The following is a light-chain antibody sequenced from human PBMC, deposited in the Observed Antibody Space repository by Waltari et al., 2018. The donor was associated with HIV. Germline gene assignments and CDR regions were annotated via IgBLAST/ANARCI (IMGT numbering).Light chain of an antibody. J-gene: IGLJ2*01. V-gene: IGLV2-14*03. CDR2: AVT. CDR3: STHTTSDTLI. Sequence: QSVLTQPPSVSGSPGQSVTISCTGTTSDFGRYNSVSWYQQDPGNVPKVIIYAVTIRPSVVPHRFSGSRSGNTASLTISGLQAEDEAVYYCSTHTTSDTLIFGGGTKLTVL. CDR1: TSDFGRYNS.